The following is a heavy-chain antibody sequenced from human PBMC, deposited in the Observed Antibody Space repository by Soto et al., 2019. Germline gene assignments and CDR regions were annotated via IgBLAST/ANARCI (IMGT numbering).Heavy chain of an antibody. CDR2: IIPIFGTA. CDR3: ARRPTLGSYFDY. CDR1: GGTFSSYV. J-gene: IGHJ4*02. D-gene: IGHD1-26*01. V-gene: IGHV1-69*12. Sequence: QVQLVQSGAEVKKPGSSVKVSCKASGGTFSSYVINWVRQAPGQGLEWMGGIIPIFGTANYAQKFKGRVTLTAVESTSTAYLALSSLRSEDTAVYYCARRPTLGSYFDYWGQGTLVTVSS.